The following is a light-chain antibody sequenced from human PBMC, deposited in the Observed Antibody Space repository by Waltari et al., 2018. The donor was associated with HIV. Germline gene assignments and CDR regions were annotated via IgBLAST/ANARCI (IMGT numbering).Light chain of an antibody. CDR2: WAS. Sequence: DIVMTQSSDSLVVSLGERATINCKSSQSVLYSSNNKNYLAWYQQKPGQPPKLLIYWASTRESGVPDRFSGSGSGTDFTLTISSLQAEDVAVYYCQQYYSTPRTFGQGTKVEIK. J-gene: IGKJ1*01. V-gene: IGKV4-1*01. CDR1: QSVLYSSNNKNY. CDR3: QQYYSTPRT.